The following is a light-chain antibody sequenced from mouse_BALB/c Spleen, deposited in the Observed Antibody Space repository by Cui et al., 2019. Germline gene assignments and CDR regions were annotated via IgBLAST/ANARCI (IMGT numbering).Light chain of an antibody. V-gene: IGKV4-61*01. CDR2: RTS. CDR1: SSVSY. CDR3: QQYHSYP. J-gene: IGKJ1*01. Sequence: IVLTQSPAIMSASPGEKVTISCSASSSVSYMYWYQQKPGSSPKPWIYRTSNLASGVPARFSGSGSGTSYSLTINSMEAEDAATYYCQQYHSYPFGGGTKLEIK.